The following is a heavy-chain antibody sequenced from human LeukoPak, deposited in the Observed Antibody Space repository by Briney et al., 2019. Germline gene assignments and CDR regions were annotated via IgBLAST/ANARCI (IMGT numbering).Heavy chain of an antibody. Sequence: SVKVSCKASGGTFSSYAISCVRQAPGQGLEWMGRIIPILGIANYAQKFQGRVTITADKSTSTAYMELSSLRSEDTAVYYCARGGSYGDYFDYWGQGTLVTVSS. D-gene: IGHD4-17*01. J-gene: IGHJ4*02. CDR2: IIPILGIA. CDR1: GGTFSSYA. CDR3: ARGGSYGDYFDY. V-gene: IGHV1-69*04.